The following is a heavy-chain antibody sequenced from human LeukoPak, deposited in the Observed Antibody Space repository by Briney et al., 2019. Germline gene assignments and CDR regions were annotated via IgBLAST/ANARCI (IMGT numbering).Heavy chain of an antibody. V-gene: IGHV3-23*01. CDR3: AKGPYYYDSSGYSRRWFDP. D-gene: IGHD3-22*01. J-gene: IGHJ5*02. Sequence: GGALRLSCAASGFTFSTYAMTWVRQAPGKGLEWVSAISGSGGRTYYADSVKGRFTISRDNSKNTLYLQMNSLRDEDTAVYYCAKGPYYYDSSGYSRRWFDPWGQGTLVTVSS. CDR2: ISGSGGRT. CDR1: GFTFSTYA.